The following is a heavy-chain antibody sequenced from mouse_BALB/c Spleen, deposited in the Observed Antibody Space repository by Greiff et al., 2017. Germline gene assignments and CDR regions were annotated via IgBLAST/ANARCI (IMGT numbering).Heavy chain of an antibody. Sequence: EVQLQQSGAELVKPGASVKLSCTASGFNIKDTYMHWVKQRPEQGLEWIGRIDPANGNTKYDPKFQGKATITADTSSNTAYLQLSSLTSEDTAVYYCARSTMIPWFAYWGQGTLVTVSA. CDR2: IDPANGNT. CDR3: ARSTMIPWFAY. D-gene: IGHD2-4*01. J-gene: IGHJ3*01. CDR1: GFNIKDTY. V-gene: IGHV14-3*02.